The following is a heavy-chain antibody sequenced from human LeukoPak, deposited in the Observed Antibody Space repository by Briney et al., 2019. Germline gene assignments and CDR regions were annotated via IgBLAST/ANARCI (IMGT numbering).Heavy chain of an antibody. D-gene: IGHD6-13*01. J-gene: IGHJ5*02. CDR2: MNPNSGNT. Sequence: GASVKVSCKASGYTFTSYDINWVRQATGQGLEWMGWMNPNSGNTGHAQKFQGRVTMTRNTSISTAYMELSSLRSEDTAVYYCARGQQLHFTLNWFDPWGQGTLVTVPS. CDR1: GYTFTSYD. V-gene: IGHV1-8*01. CDR3: ARGQQLHFTLNWFDP.